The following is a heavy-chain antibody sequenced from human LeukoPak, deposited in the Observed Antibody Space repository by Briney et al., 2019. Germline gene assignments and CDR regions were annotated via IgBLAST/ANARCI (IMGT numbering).Heavy chain of an antibody. CDR3: ARRWIVVVPAAIPYYYYYMDV. CDR1: GYTFTSYY. D-gene: IGHD2-2*02. V-gene: IGHV1-46*01. Sequence: ASVTVSCKASGYTFTSYYMHWVRQAPGQGLEWMGIINPSGGSTSYAQKFQGRVTMTRDMSTSTVYMELSSLRSEDTAVYYCARRWIVVVPAAIPYYYYYMDVWGKGTTVTVSS. J-gene: IGHJ6*03. CDR2: INPSGGST.